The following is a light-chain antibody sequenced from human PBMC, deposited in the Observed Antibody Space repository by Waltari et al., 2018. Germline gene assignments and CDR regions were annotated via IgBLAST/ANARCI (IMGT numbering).Light chain of an antibody. V-gene: IGLV1-44*01. J-gene: IGLJ2*01. CDR2: SNK. CDR1: STNIGSNT. CDR3: AAWDDSLNGHVV. Sequence: QSVLTQPPPASGPPGQRVTISCSGSSTNIGSNTVNWYPQHPGTAPKRLIYSNKQRPSGVLARCSRSKSGTSASLASSGFQSEDEGDYYCAAWDDSLNGHVVFGGGTKLTVL.